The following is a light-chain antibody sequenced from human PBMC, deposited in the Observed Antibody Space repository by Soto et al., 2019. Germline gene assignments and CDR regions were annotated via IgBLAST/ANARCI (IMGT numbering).Light chain of an antibody. CDR1: QSISSW. Sequence: DIQITQSSSTLSASVGEEVTIPCRASQSISSWLAWYQQKPGKAPKLLIYDVSSLESGVPSRFSGSGSGTEFSLTISSLQPDDSATYYCQQYNTFWTFGQGTKVDIK. CDR3: QQYNTFWT. V-gene: IGKV1-5*01. CDR2: DVS. J-gene: IGKJ1*01.